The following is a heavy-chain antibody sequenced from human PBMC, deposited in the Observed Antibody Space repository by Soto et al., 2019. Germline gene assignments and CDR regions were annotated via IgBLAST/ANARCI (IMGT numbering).Heavy chain of an antibody. CDR1: GYTFTSYA. Sequence: QVQFVQSGAEVKKPGASVKVSCKASGYTFTSYAMHWVRQAPGQRLEWMGWINAGNGNTKYSQKFQGRVTITRDTSASTAYMELSSLRSEDTAVYYCARVRIAAAGRVDYWGQGTLVTVSS. CDR2: INAGNGNT. J-gene: IGHJ4*02. CDR3: ARVRIAAAGRVDY. V-gene: IGHV1-3*01. D-gene: IGHD6-13*01.